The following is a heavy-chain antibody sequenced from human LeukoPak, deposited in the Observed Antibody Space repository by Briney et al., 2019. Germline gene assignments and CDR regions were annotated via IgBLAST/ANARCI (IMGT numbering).Heavy chain of an antibody. CDR2: IIPILGIA. V-gene: IGHV1-69*02. CDR3: ARGYGGSLPAATLTDWFDP. Sequence: SVKVSCKASGGAFNNYTVNWVRQAPGQGLEWMVRIIPILGIANYAQKFQGRVTLTADTSTGTVYMELSSLRSEDTAVYYCARGYGGSLPAATLTDWFDPWGQGSLVTVSS. J-gene: IGHJ5*02. D-gene: IGHD2-2*01. CDR1: GGAFNNYT.